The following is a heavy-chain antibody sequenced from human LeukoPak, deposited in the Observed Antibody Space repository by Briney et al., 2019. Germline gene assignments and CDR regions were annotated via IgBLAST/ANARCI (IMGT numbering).Heavy chain of an antibody. Sequence: VSVTTPSMAAGYTFTGYYMHWVRRAPGQGLEWMGWINPNSGGTNYAQKFQGRVTMTRDTSISTAYMELSRLRSDDTAVYYCARDHCSSTSCRNVGHWFDPWG. V-gene: IGHV1-2*02. D-gene: IGHD2-2*01. CDR3: ARDHCSSTSCRNVGHWFDP. CDR2: INPNSGGT. CDR1: GYTFTGYY. J-gene: IGHJ5*02.